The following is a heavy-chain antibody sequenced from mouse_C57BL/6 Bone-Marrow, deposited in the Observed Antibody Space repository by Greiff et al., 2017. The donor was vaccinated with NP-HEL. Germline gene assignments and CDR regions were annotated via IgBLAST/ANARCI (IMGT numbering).Heavy chain of an antibody. CDR2: ILPGSGST. Sequence: QVQLQQSGAELMKPGASVKLSCKATGYTFTGYWIEWVKQRPGHGLEWIGEILPGSGSTNYNEKFKGKATFTADTSSNTAYMQLSSLTTEDSAIYYCARRVFITTVVAPYYFDYWGQGTTLTVSS. CDR3: ARRVFITTVVAPYYFDY. J-gene: IGHJ2*01. D-gene: IGHD1-1*01. V-gene: IGHV1-9*01. CDR1: GYTFTGYW.